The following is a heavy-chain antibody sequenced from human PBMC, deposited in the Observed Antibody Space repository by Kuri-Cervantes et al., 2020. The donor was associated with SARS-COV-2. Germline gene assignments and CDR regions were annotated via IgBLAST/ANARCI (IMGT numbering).Heavy chain of an antibody. CDR1: GYSFTSYW. CDR2: IYPGDSDT. V-gene: IGHV5-51*01. Sequence: GGSLRLSCKGSGYSFTSYWIGWVRQMPGKGLEWMGIIYPGDSDTRHSPSFQGQVTISADKSISTAYLQWSSLKASDTAMYYCARQNCSSTSCYTGPQGWFDPWGQGTLVTVSS. D-gene: IGHD2-2*02. J-gene: IGHJ5*02. CDR3: ARQNCSSTSCYTGPQGWFDP.